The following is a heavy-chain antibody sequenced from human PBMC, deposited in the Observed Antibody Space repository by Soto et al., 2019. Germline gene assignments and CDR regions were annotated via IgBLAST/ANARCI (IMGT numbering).Heavy chain of an antibody. Sequence: PSRTLSLTCAISGDTVSSNSASWNLIRQSPSRGLEWLGRTYYRSKWYSGSAVSVKSRISISPDTSKNRFSLQLNSVTPDDTAVYYCARSGPGGYIDYWGRGTLVTVSS. J-gene: IGHJ4*02. CDR1: GDTVSSNSAS. V-gene: IGHV6-1*01. D-gene: IGHD3-22*01. CDR2: TYYRSKWYS. CDR3: ARSGPGGYIDY.